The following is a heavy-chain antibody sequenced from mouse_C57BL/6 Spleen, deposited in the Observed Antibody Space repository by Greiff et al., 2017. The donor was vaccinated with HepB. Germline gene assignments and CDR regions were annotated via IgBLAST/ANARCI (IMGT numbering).Heavy chain of an antibody. Sequence: QVHVKQSGAELVRPGASVKLSCKASGYTFTDYYINWVKQRPGQGLEWIARIYPGSGNTYYNEKFKGKATLTAEKSSSTAYMQLSSLTSEDSAFYFCARGNYKGSMDYWGQGTSVTVSS. CDR1: GYTFTDYY. D-gene: IGHD2-12*01. CDR2: IYPGSGNT. V-gene: IGHV1-76*01. J-gene: IGHJ4*01. CDR3: ARGNYKGSMDY.